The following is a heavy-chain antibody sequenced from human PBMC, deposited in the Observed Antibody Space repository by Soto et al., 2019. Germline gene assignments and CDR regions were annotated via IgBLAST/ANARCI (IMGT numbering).Heavy chain of an antibody. CDR1: GYTFTDYD. CDR2: VSPDFGNA. CDR3: EVTSVY. V-gene: IGHV1-8*01. Sequence: QVQVVQSKAEVKKPGASVKVSCKTSGYTFTDYDINWVRQATGQGLEWMGWVSPDFGNAGYAEQFQGRVTMTTNTSTSTAYMELTSLTSDDTGVYYCEVTSVYWGQGTKVTVSS. J-gene: IGHJ4*02. D-gene: IGHD2-21*02.